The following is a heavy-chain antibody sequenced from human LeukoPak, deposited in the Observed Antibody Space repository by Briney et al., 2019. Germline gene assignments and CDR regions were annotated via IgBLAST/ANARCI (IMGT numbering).Heavy chain of an antibody. J-gene: IGHJ4*02. D-gene: IGHD5-18*01. Sequence: SVKVSCKASAFTFTSSAMQWVRHARVQRLEWIGWIFVGSGDTKYAQKFQERVTITRDMSTSTAYMELSSLRSEDTAVYYCAAELGFMDTAMVWGQGTLVTVSS. CDR1: AFTFTSSA. V-gene: IGHV1-58*02. CDR3: AAELGFMDTAMV. CDR2: IFVGSGDT.